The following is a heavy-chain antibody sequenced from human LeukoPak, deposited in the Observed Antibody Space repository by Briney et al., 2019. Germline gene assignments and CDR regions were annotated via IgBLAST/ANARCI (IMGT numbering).Heavy chain of an antibody. D-gene: IGHD1-1*01. J-gene: IGHJ4*02. V-gene: IGHV3-23*01. CDR2: ISGPGGST. CDR3: AKDLSIQLELPF. Sequence: PGGSLRLSCATSGFTFSSYAMSWVRQAPGKGLEWVSTISGPGGSTFYADSVKGRFAISRDTSKNTLYLQMNSLRAEDTAVYYCAKDLSIQLELPFWGQGTLVTVSS. CDR1: GFTFSSYA.